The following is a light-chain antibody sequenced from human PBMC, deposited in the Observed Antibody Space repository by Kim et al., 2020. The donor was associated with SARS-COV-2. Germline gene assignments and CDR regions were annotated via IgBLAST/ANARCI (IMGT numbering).Light chain of an antibody. CDR3: MIWHSSAWV. J-gene: IGLJ3*02. V-gene: IGLV5-45*01. CDR2: YKSDSDK. Sequence: LTCTFRSGINLGTYSMFWYQQKPGSPPQYLLRYKSDSDKQQGSGVPSRFSGSKDASANAGILLISGLQSEDEADYYCMIWHSSAWVFGGGTQLTVL. CDR1: SGINLGTYS.